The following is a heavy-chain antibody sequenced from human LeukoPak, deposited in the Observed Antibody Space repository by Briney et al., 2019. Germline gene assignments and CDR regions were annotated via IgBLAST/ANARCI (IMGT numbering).Heavy chain of an antibody. J-gene: IGHJ5*02. CDR3: ARDQEQLVPWFDP. V-gene: IGHV1-2*02. CDR2: INPNSGGT. Sequence: VASVKVSCKASGYTFTGYYMHWVRQAPGQGLEWMGWINPNSGGTNYAQKFQGRVTMTRDTSISTAYMELSRLRSDDTAVYYCARDQEQLVPWFDPWGQGTLVTVSS. D-gene: IGHD6-13*01. CDR1: GYTFTGYY.